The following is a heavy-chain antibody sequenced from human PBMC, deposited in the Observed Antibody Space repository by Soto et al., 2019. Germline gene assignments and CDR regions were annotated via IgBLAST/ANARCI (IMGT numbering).Heavy chain of an antibody. V-gene: IGHV1-46*01. CDR1: GYTFTSYY. D-gene: IGHD6-13*01. Sequence: ASVKVSCKASGYTFTSYYMHWVRQAPGQGLEWMGIINPSGGSTSYAQKFQGRVTMTRDTSTSTVYMELSSLRSEDTAVYYCARVESEQQLEYYYYGMDVWGQGTTVTVSS. J-gene: IGHJ6*02. CDR2: INPSGGST. CDR3: ARVESEQQLEYYYYGMDV.